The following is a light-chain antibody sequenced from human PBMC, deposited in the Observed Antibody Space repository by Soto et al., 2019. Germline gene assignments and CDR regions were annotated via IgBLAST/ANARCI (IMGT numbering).Light chain of an antibody. Sequence: DTQGTQWPSTVRACVVYRESVALEASLDISNYLNWYQQKPGKAPKLLIYDASNLETGVPSSFSGSGSRKDFTFTLRSLQSEDLATHYCEPYDNRPQTFGGGTKVDIK. V-gene: IGKV1-33*01. CDR3: EPYDNRPQT. J-gene: IGKJ4*02. CDR1: LDISNY. CDR2: DAS.